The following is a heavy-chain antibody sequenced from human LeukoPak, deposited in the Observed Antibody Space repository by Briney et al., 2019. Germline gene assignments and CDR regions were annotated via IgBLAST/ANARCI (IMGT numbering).Heavy chain of an antibody. V-gene: IGHV3-30*03. CDR3: AGQWLPSKVSYYFDF. J-gene: IGHJ4*02. D-gene: IGHD6-19*01. CDR1: GFTFSSYA. Sequence: GGSLRLSCAASGFTFSSYAMHWVRQAPGKGLEWVAVISYDGSNKYYADSVKGRFTISRDNSKNALYLQMNSLRAEDTAVYYCAGQWLPSKVSYYFDFWGQGTLVTVSS. CDR2: ISYDGSNK.